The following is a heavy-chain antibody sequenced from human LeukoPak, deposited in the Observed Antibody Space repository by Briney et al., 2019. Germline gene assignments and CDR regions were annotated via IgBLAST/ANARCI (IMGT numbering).Heavy chain of an antibody. D-gene: IGHD5-24*01. CDR2: ISSSSSTI. CDR3: ARDVSVYGRDGYNRHFDY. V-gene: IGHV3-48*01. CDR1: GFTFSSYS. Sequence: GGSLRLSCAASGFTFSSYSLNWVRQAPGKGREWVSYISSSSSTIYYADSVKGRFTISRDNAKNSLYLQMNSLRAEDTAVYYCARDVSVYGRDGYNRHFDYWGQGTLVTVSS. J-gene: IGHJ4*02.